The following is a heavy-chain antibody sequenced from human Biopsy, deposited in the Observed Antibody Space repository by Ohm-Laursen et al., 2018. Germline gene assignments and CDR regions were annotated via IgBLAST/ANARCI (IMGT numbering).Heavy chain of an antibody. CDR3: ASRGLVMASDYYFDD. Sequence: PSETLSLTCTVSGGSISSDYWSWIRQPPGRGLEWVGSIYYSGSTNYNPSLKSRVTISADTSKSQLSLHLTSVTAADTAVYYCASRGLVMASDYYFDDWGQGTLVTVSS. J-gene: IGHJ4*02. CDR1: GGSISSDY. D-gene: IGHD3/OR15-3a*01. CDR2: IYYSGST. V-gene: IGHV4-59*08.